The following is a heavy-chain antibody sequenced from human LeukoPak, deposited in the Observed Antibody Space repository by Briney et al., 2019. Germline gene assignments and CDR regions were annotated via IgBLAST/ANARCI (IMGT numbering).Heavy chain of an antibody. Sequence: PSETLSLTCAVYGGSFSGYYWSWIRQPPGKGLEWIGEINHSGSTNYNPSLKSRVTISVDTSKNQFSLKLSSVTAADTAVYYCARYCSSTSCHKPAAYDYWGQGTLVTVSS. CDR3: ARYCSSTSCHKPAAYDY. CDR1: GGSFSGYY. J-gene: IGHJ4*02. CDR2: INHSGST. D-gene: IGHD2-2*01. V-gene: IGHV4-34*01.